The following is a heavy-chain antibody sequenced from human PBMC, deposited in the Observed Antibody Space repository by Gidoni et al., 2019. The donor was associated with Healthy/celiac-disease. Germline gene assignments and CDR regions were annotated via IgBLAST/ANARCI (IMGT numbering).Heavy chain of an antibody. CDR3: AKGLYGDYGYFDL. CDR1: GFTFSSYS. V-gene: IGHV3-21*01. D-gene: IGHD3-16*01. Sequence: EVQLVESGGGLVKPGGSLRLSCAASGFTFSSYSMNWVRQAPGKGLEWVSSISSSSSYIYYADSVKGRFTISRDNAKNSLYLQMNSLRAEDTAVYYCAKGLYGDYGYFDLWGRGTLVTVSS. CDR2: ISSSSSYI. J-gene: IGHJ2*01.